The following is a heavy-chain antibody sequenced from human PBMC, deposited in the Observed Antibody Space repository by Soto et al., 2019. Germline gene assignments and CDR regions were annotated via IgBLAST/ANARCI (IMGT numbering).Heavy chain of an antibody. CDR3: AREGAMVTFDY. CDR1: GFTFSSYG. D-gene: IGHD5-18*01. Sequence: QPGGSLRLSCAASGFTFSSYGMHWVRQAPGKGLEWVAVIWYDGSNKYYADSVKGRFTISRDNSKNTLYLQMNSLRAEDTAVYYCAREGAMVTFDYWGQGTLVTVSS. CDR2: IWYDGSNK. V-gene: IGHV3-33*01. J-gene: IGHJ4*02.